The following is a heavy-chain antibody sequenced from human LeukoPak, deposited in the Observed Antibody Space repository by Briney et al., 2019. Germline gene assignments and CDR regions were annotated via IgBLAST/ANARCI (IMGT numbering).Heavy chain of an antibody. CDR2: IDHRGDT. CDR1: GGSFSRYY. J-gene: IGHJ4*03. CDR3: ARGATISEPGYFDF. Sequence: PSETLSLTCAVYGGSFSRYYWSWIRQSPGKGLEWIAEIDHRGDTNYNPSVKSRVTISVDTSKNQFSLKVRSLSAADTAVYYCARGATISEPGYFDFWGQGTPVTVSS. V-gene: IGHV4-34*01. D-gene: IGHD5-24*01.